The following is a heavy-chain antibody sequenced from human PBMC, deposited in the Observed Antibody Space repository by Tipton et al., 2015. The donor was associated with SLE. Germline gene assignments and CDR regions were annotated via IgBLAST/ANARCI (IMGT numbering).Heavy chain of an antibody. CDR3: ARDGSPPYYYYYMDV. CDR2: ISSSSSSI. Sequence: SLRLSCAASGFTFSGYRMNWVRQAPGKGLEWVSSISSSSSSIYYADSVKGRFTISRDNARNSLYLQMNSLRAEDTAVYYCARDGSPPYYYYYMDVWGKGTTVTVSS. J-gene: IGHJ6*03. D-gene: IGHD2-2*03. CDR1: GFTFSGYR. V-gene: IGHV3-21*04.